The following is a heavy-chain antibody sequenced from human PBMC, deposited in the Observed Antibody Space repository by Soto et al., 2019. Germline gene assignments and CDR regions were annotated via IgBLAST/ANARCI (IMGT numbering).Heavy chain of an antibody. Sequence: GGSLRLSCATSGFPFSDYYMSWIRQAPGKGLEWLSHISPKSTSRNYADSVKCRFTISRDITKSSLFLQMNSLGVEDTAVYYGARGGGCGLFEHWGQGVLVTVSS. J-gene: IGHJ4*02. D-gene: IGHD2-21*01. CDR3: ARGGGCGLFEH. CDR1: GFPFSDYY. CDR2: ISPKSTSR. V-gene: IGHV3-11*06.